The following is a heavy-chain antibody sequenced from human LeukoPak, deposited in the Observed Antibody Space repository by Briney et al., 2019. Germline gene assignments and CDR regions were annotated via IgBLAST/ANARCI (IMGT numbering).Heavy chain of an antibody. CDR1: GFTFSSYA. CDR3: AKVVDV. J-gene: IGHJ6*02. Sequence: GGSLRLSCAASGFTFSSYAMSWLRQAPGKGLEWVSTISGSGGRTYYADPVKGRFTISRDSSKSTLYLQMDSLRAEDTAVYYCAKVVDVWGQGTTVTVSS. CDR2: ISGSGGRT. V-gene: IGHV3-23*01.